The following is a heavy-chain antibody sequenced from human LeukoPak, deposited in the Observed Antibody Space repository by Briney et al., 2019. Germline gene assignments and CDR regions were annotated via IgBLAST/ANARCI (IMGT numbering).Heavy chain of an antibody. D-gene: IGHD5-18*01. V-gene: IGHV3-9*01. CDR3: ARERVYGGYSYGYYDY. CDR2: ISWNSGSI. CDR1: GFTFDDYA. J-gene: IGHJ4*02. Sequence: GGSLRLSCAASGFTFDDYAMHWVRQAPGKGLEWVSGISWNSGSIAYADSVRGRFTISRDNAKNTLYLQMNSLRAEDTAVYYCARERVYGGYSYGYYDYWGQGTLVTVSS.